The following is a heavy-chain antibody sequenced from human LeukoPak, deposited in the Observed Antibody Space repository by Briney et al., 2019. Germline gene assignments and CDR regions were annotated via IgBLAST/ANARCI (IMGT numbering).Heavy chain of an antibody. CDR2: INPNSGGT. D-gene: IGHD1-26*01. CDR1: VYTLTRNY. CDR3: ARGREEWELLGY. Sequence: SSLNGDSKSSVYTLTRNYRDWGRQDSQLVLGSMGWINPNSGGTNYAQKFQGRVTMTRDTSISTAYMELSRLRSDDTAVYCCARGREEWELLGYWGQGTLVTVSS. J-gene: IGHJ4*02. V-gene: IGHV1-2*02.